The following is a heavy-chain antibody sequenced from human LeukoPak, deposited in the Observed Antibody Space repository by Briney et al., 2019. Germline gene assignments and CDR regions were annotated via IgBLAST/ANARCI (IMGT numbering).Heavy chain of an antibody. CDR1: GFTLSNFP. Sequence: PGGSLRLSCSASGFTLSNFPMHWVRQAPGKGLEYVSAVSSDGGSTYYADSVRGRFTLCRDNSKNTLSLQMGTLRAEDTAVYYCVKAILFGSVSYYADWGQGTLVTVSS. V-gene: IGHV3-64D*09. J-gene: IGHJ4*02. CDR2: VSSDGGST. D-gene: IGHD3-22*01. CDR3: VKAILFGSVSYYAD.